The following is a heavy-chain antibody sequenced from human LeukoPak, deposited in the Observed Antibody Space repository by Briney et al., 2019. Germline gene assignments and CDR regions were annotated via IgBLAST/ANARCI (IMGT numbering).Heavy chain of an antibody. V-gene: IGHV3-9*01. CDR3: AKDPSSSWFYWYFDL. CDR1: GFTFDDYA. Sequence: PGGSLRLSCAASGFTFDDYAMHWVRQAPGKGLEWVSGSSWNSGSIGYADSVKGRFTISRDNAKNSLYLQMNSLRAEDTALYYCAKDPSSSWFYWYFDLWGRGILVTVSS. D-gene: IGHD6-13*01. CDR2: SSWNSGSI. J-gene: IGHJ2*01.